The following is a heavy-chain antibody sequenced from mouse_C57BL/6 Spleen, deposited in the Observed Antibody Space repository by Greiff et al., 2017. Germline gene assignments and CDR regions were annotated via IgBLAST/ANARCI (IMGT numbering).Heavy chain of an antibody. Sequence: DVMLVESGGGLVQPGGSLKLSCAASGFTFSDYYMYWVRQTPEKRLEWVAYISNGGGSTYYPDTVQGRFTISRDNAKNTLYLQMSRLKSEDTAMYYCARLYGSSWAWFAYWGQGTLVTVSA. V-gene: IGHV5-12*01. D-gene: IGHD1-1*01. CDR3: ARLYGSSWAWFAY. J-gene: IGHJ3*01. CDR1: GFTFSDYY. CDR2: ISNGGGST.